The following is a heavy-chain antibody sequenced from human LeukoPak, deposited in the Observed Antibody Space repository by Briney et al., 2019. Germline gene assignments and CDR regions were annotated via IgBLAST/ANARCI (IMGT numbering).Heavy chain of an antibody. J-gene: IGHJ5*02. CDR1: VYSFSDYY. CDR2: INPDSGGT. D-gene: IGHD5-12*01. V-gene: IGHV1-2*02. Sequence: ASVKVSCKASVYSFSDYYIHWPRQAPGQGLEWMGWINPDSGGTNYAQRFQGRVTMTRDTSITTVYMELSRLRSDDTAVFYCTREARAGNWFDPWGQGTPVIVSS. CDR3: TREARAGNWFDP.